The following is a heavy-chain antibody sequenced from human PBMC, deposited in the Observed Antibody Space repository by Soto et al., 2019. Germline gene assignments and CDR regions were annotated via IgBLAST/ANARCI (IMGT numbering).Heavy chain of an antibody. J-gene: IGHJ4*02. CDR1: GGPFNNYY. D-gene: IGHD2-21*01. CDR2: INHTGSP. V-gene: IGHV4-34*01. CDR3: ASQVGIPNNRVGVV. Sequence: PSETLSLTCAVYGGPFNNYYWSWIRQSPTKGLEWIGEINHTGSPNYNPSLRSRVTISIDTSKKQISLKLNSVTAADTAVYYCASQVGIPNNRVGVVWGQGTLVTVSS.